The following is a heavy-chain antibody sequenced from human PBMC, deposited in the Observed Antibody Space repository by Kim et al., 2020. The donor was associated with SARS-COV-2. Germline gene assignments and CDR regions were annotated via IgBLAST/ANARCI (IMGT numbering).Heavy chain of an antibody. Sequence: GGSLRLSCAASGFTFSNYDMNWVRQAPGKGLEWVSFITKSRDTIYYADSVKGRFTISRDNAKNSMSLQMNSLRDEDTAVYYCARDWALDSWGLGTLGTVS. J-gene: IGHJ4*02. V-gene: IGHV3-48*02. D-gene: IGHD3-16*01. CDR2: ITKSRDTI. CDR3: ARDWALDS. CDR1: GFTFSNYD.